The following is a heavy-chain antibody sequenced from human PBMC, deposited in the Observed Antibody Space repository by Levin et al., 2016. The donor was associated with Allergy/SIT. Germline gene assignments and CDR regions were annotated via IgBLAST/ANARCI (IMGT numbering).Heavy chain of an antibody. V-gene: IGHV3-7*01. CDR2: IKQDGSEK. D-gene: IGHD6-13*01. CDR3: ARDPSLVNSSSWYLYQFNYYYYYGMDV. J-gene: IGHJ6*02. Sequence: WIRQPPGKGLEWVANIKQDGSEKYYVDSVKGRFTISRDNAKNSLYLQMNSLRAEDTAVYYCARDPSLVNSSSWYLYQFNYYYYYGMDVWGQGTTVTVSS.